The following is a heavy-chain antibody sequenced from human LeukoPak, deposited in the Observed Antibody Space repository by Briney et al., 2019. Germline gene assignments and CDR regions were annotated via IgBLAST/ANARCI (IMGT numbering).Heavy chain of an antibody. V-gene: IGHV1-69*04. Sequence: SVKVSCTASGVTFSSYAISWGRQTPGQGLERMGRIIIIFGIANYAQKCQGRVTITADKSTRTAYMELSSLRSEDTAVYYCARAGEMNWFDPWGQGTLVTVSS. CDR3: ARAGEMNWFDP. J-gene: IGHJ5*02. CDR1: GVTFSSYA. CDR2: IIIIFGIA. D-gene: IGHD5-24*01.